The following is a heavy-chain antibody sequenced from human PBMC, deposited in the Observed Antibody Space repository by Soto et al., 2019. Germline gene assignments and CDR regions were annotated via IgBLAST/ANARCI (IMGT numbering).Heavy chain of an antibody. V-gene: IGHV3-48*03. CDR1: GFVFKNYE. Sequence: GGSLRLSCVASGFVFKNYEMNWVRQAPGKGLEWISYISNSGNTIYVADSMRGRFTISRDNAKNSLFLQMNSLRADDTAVYYCARDIDNRDYYYGLDVWGQGATVTVSS. CDR3: ARDIDNRDYYYGLDV. CDR2: ISNSGNTI. D-gene: IGHD1-20*01. J-gene: IGHJ6*02.